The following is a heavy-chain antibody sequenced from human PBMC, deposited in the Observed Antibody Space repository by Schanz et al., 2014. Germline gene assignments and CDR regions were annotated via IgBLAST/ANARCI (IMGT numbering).Heavy chain of an antibody. J-gene: IGHJ4*02. Sequence: EVKLVESGGGAVRPGGSLRLSCAASGFTLSSYWMHWVRQVPGKGLEWVSCTNGDGTNAKYADSVKGRFTISRDNAKKTLSLQMISLRAEDTAVYYCARDNYYGSGSCAYWGQGTLVTVSS. CDR3: ARDNYYGSGSCAY. D-gene: IGHD3-10*01. V-gene: IGHV3-74*01. CDR2: TNGDGTNA. CDR1: GFTLSSYW.